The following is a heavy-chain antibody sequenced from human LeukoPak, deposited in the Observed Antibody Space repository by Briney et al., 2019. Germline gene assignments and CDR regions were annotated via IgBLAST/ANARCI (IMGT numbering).Heavy chain of an antibody. Sequence: GGSLRLSCAASGFTFDDYAMHWVRQAPGKGLEWVSLISRDGGSTYYADSVKGRFAISRDNTKNSLYLQMNSLRSEDTALYYCAKDREPAAGTEIDHWGRGTLVTVS. CDR2: ISRDGGST. CDR1: GFTFDDYA. CDR3: AKDREPAAGTEIDH. V-gene: IGHV3-43*02. D-gene: IGHD6-13*01. J-gene: IGHJ4*02.